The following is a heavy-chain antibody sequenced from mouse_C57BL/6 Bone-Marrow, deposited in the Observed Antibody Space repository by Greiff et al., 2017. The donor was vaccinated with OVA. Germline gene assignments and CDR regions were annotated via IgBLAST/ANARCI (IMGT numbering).Heavy chain of an antibody. J-gene: IGHJ1*03. CDR1: GFTFSSYG. V-gene: IGHV5-6*02. Sequence: DVKLVESGGDLVKPGGSLKLSCAASGFTFSSYGMSWVRQTPDKRLEWVATISSGGSYTYYPDSVKGRFTISRDNAKNTLYLQMSSLKSEDTAMYYCARVITTVVAWYFDVWGTGTTVTVSS. CDR3: ARVITTVVAWYFDV. D-gene: IGHD1-1*01. CDR2: ISSGGSYT.